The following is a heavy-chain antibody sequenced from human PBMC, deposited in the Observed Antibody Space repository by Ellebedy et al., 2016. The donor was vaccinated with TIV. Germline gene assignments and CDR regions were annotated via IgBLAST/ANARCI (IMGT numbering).Heavy chain of an antibody. V-gene: IGHV1-46*01. CDR3: VRDNSGFDI. CDR2: IYPRDGST. J-gene: IGHJ3*02. D-gene: IGHD1-26*01. CDR1: GYIFTNYF. Sequence: AASVKVSCKASGYIFTNYFMHWVRQAPGQGLEWVAMIYPRDGSTNYAQRFQGRVTMTRDTSTTTVYMELSSLRSEDTAVYFCVRDNSGFDIWGQGTMVTVSP.